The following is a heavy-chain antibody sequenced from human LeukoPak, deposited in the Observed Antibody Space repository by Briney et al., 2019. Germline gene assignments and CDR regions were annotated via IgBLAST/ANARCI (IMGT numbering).Heavy chain of an antibody. V-gene: IGHV1-69*04. CDR3: AREVGMATKDNGGYYYGMDV. Sequence: GASVKVSCKASGGSFSSYAISWGRQAPGQGLEWMGRVMPILGIANYAQKLQGRVTITADKSTSTAYMGLSSLRAEDTAVYYCAREVGMATKDNGGYYYGMDVWGQGTTVTVS. CDR1: GGSFSSYA. CDR2: VMPILGIA. D-gene: IGHD5-24*01. J-gene: IGHJ6*02.